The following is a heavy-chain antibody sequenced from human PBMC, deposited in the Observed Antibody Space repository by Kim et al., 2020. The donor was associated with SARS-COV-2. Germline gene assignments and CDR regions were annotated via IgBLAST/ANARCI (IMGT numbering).Heavy chain of an antibody. Sequence: ADSVKGRFTISRDNSKNTLYLQMNSLRAEDTAVYYCAKRSPFRWGGAIDYWGQGTLVTVSS. J-gene: IGHJ4*02. D-gene: IGHD1-26*01. V-gene: IGHV3-23*01. CDR3: AKRSPFRWGGAIDY.